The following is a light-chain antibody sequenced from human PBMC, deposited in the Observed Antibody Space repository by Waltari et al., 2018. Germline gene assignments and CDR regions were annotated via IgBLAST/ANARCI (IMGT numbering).Light chain of an antibody. J-gene: IGLJ2*01. CDR1: SSDVGRYNY. CDR2: DVS. V-gene: IGLV2-11*01. Sequence: QSALTQPRSVSGSPGQSVTISCTGTSSDVGRYNYVPWYHQHPGKAPKLMIYDVSKRPSGVPDRFSGSKSGNTASLTISGLQAEDEADYYCCSYAGSYVVFGGGTKLTVL. CDR3: CSYAGSYVV.